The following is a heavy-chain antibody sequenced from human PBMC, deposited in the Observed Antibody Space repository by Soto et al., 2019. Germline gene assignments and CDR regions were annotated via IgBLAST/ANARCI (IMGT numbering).Heavy chain of an antibody. J-gene: IGHJ4*02. CDR1: GGAFSSYT. V-gene: IGHV1-69*02. CDR2: IIPLIAIP. Sequence: RASVKVSCKASGGAFSSYTVGWVRQAPGQGLEWMGRIIPLIAIPVYAQKFQDRVTITADKSTSTVYMEVRSLTSEDTAIYYCSFRDWKDNFDYWGQGTQVTVSS. D-gene: IGHD1-1*01. CDR3: SFRDWKDNFDY.